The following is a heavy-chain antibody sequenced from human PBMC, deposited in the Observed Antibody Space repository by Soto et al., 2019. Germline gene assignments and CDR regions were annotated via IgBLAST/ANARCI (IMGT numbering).Heavy chain of an antibody. CDR2: ISKSDYT. D-gene: IGHD6-6*01. CDR3: AREDSIIITAVSDF. CDR1: VFAFNNYG. V-gene: IGHV3-21*01. J-gene: IGHJ6*01. Sequence: PGGSLLVSCTFSVFAFNNYGINWVRQAPGKGLEWVSSISKSDYTYYSDSVKGRFAISRDNAKSSVSLQMNTLRVEDTAVYYCAREDSIIITAVSDFWGQGTTVTVSS.